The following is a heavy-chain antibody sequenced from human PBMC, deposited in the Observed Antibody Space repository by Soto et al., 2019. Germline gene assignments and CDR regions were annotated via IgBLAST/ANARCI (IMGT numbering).Heavy chain of an antibody. CDR1: GGSISSGGYY. V-gene: IGHV4-31*03. CDR3: ARALGYCISTSCYGIDY. CDR2: IYYSGST. D-gene: IGHD2-2*03. J-gene: IGHJ4*02. Sequence: QVQLQESGPGLVKPSQTLSLTCTVSGGSISSGGYYWSWIRQHPGKGLEWIGYIYYSGSTYYNPSLKSRVTISVDTSKNQFSLKLSSVTAADTAVYYCARALGYCISTSCYGIDYWGQGTLVTVSS.